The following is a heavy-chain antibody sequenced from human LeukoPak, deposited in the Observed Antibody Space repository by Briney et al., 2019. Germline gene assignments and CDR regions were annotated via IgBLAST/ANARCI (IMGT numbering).Heavy chain of an antibody. CDR3: ASLEDSSGWRYFDY. V-gene: IGHV6-1*01. CDR1: GDSVSSKSAA. CDR2: TYYRSKWSS. J-gene: IGHJ4*02. Sequence: SQTLSLTCAISGDSVSSKSAAWNWIRQSPSRGLEWLGRTYYRSKWSSGYAESVKSRITINPDTSKNQFSLQLNSVTPEDTAVYYCASLEDSSGWRYFDYWGQGTLVTVSS. D-gene: IGHD6-19*01.